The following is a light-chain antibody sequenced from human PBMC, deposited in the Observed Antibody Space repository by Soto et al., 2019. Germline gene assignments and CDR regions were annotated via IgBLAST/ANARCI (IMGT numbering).Light chain of an antibody. CDR1: SSDVGGHDY. CDR2: EAF. CDR3: SSFTSTNTWV. V-gene: IGLV2-14*01. Sequence: QSALTQVASVSGSPGQSITLSCTATSSDVGGHDYVSWYLQHPGKAPKLLIYEAFNRPSGVSDRFSGSKSGSTASLTISGLQAEDEGDYYCSSFTSTNTWVFGGGTKVTVL. J-gene: IGLJ3*02.